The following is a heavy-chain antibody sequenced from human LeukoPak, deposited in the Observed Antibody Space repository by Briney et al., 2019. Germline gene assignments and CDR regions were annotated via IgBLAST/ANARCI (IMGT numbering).Heavy chain of an antibody. D-gene: IGHD3-10*01. CDR1: GYIFTSYW. Sequence: GESLKISCKGSGYIFTSYWIGWVLQMPGKGLEWMGIIYPGDSDTRYSPSFQGHVSIPADKSISTACMQWSSLKASDTAMYYCARLCSPARRSSGRVHFEYWAQGTLVTASS. V-gene: IGHV5-51*01. CDR3: ARLCSPARRSSGRVHFEY. J-gene: IGHJ4*02. CDR2: IYPGDSDT.